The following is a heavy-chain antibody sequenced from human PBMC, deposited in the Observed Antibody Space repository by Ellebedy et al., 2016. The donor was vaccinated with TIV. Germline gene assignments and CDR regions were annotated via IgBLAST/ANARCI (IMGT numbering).Heavy chain of an antibody. CDR1: GFTFSSYG. Sequence: GESLKISCAASGFTFSSYGMHWVRQAPGKGLEWVAVIWYDGSNNYYADSVKGRFTISRDNFKNTLYLQINSLRAEDTAVDYCARENTNDYYGMDVWGQGTTVTVSS. J-gene: IGHJ6*02. CDR2: IWYDGSNN. V-gene: IGHV3-33*08. CDR3: ARENTNDYYGMDV.